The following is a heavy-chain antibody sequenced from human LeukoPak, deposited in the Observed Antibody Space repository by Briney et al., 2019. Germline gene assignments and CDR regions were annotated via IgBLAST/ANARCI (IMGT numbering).Heavy chain of an antibody. CDR3: ARWAVVTANYFDY. CDR1: GYSISSGYY. Sequence: SETLSLTCTVSGYSISSGYYWGWIRQPPGKGLEWIGNIYDSGSTYYNPSLKSRVTISVDTSKNQFSLKLSSVTAADTAVYYCARWAVVTANYFDYWGQGTLVTVSS. J-gene: IGHJ4*02. D-gene: IGHD2-15*01. CDR2: IYDSGST. V-gene: IGHV4-38-2*02.